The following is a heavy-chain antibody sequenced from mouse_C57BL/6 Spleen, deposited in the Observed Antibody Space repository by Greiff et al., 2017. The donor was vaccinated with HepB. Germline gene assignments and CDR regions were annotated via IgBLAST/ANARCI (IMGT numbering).Heavy chain of an antibody. CDR3: ARWITTVVAPDY. D-gene: IGHD1-1*01. V-gene: IGHV1-55*01. CDR1: GYTFTSYW. Sequence: QVQLQQPGAELVKPGASVKMSCKASGYTFTSYWITWVKQRPGQGLEWIGDIYPGSGSTNYNEKLKSKATLTVDKSSSTAYMQLSSLTSEDSAVYYCARWITTVVAPDYWGQGTTLTVSS. CDR2: IYPGSGST. J-gene: IGHJ2*01.